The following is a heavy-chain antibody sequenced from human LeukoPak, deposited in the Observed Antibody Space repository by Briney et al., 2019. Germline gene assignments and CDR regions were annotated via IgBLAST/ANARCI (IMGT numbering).Heavy chain of an antibody. Sequence: GASVKVSCKASGYTFTGYYMHWVRQAPGQGLEWMGWINPNSGGTNYAQKFQGRVTMTRDTSISTAYMELSRLRSDDTAVYYCARGVYYYGSGSYYTKYYFDYWGQGTLVTVSS. J-gene: IGHJ4*02. D-gene: IGHD3-10*01. CDR3: ARGVYYYGSGSYYTKYYFDY. V-gene: IGHV1-2*02. CDR1: GYTFTGYY. CDR2: INPNSGGT.